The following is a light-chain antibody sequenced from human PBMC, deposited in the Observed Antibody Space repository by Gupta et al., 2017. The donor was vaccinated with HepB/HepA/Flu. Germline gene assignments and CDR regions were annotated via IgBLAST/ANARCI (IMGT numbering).Light chain of an antibody. J-gene: IGKJ5*01. V-gene: IGKV3-11*01. CDR3: QQRSNWPPTT. Sequence: EILLTHSPATLSLSPGERATPACRASQSVSSYLAWYQQKPGQDPRLLIDDASNRATGIPARIIGSRSGTDYSLIISSLEPEDYAVDYCQQRSNWPPTTFGQGTRLEIK. CDR2: DAS. CDR1: QSVSSY.